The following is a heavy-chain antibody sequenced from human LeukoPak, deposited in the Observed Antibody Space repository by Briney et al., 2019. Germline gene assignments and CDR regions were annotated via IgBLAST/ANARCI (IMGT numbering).Heavy chain of an antibody. V-gene: IGHV1-2*04. CDR1: GYTFTGYY. CDR2: INPNSGGT. CDR3: ARGGYSYGTGSEYFQH. D-gene: IGHD5-18*01. J-gene: IGHJ1*01. Sequence: ASVKVSCKASGYTFTGYYMHWVRQAPGQGLEWVGWINPNSGGTNYAQKFQGWVTMTRDTSISTAYMELSRLRSDDTAVYYCARGGYSYGTGSEYFQHWGQGTLVTVSS.